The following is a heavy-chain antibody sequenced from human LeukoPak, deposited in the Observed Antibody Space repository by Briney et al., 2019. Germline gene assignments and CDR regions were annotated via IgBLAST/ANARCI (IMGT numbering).Heavy chain of an antibody. D-gene: IGHD3-3*01. CDR1: GGSFSSYY. CDR2: INHSGST. Sequence: PSETLSLTCAVYGGSFSSYYWSWIRQPPGKGLEWIGEINHSGSTNYNPSLKSRVTISVDTSKNQFSLKLSSVTAADTAVYYCARERGYDFWSGYYKFDPWGQGTLVTVSS. V-gene: IGHV4-34*01. CDR3: ARERGYDFWSGYYKFDP. J-gene: IGHJ5*02.